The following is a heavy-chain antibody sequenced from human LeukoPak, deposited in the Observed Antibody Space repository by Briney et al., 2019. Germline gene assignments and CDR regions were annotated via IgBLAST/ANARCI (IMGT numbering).Heavy chain of an antibody. CDR2: IYSGGST. J-gene: IGHJ3*02. D-gene: IGHD1-1*01. CDR1: GFTVSSNY. Sequence: GGSLRLSCAASGFTVSSNYMSWVRQAPGKGLGWVSVIYSGGSTYYADSVKGRFTISRDNSKNTLYLQMNSLRAEDTAVYYCARIETVADAFDIWGQGTLVTVSS. CDR3: ARIETVADAFDI. V-gene: IGHV3-66*01.